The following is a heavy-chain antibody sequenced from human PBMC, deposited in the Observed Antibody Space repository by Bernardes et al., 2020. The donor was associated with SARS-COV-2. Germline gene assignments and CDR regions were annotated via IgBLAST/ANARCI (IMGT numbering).Heavy chain of an antibody. Sequence: SETLSLTCKFSGDSMRSYYWSWSRQSPGKGLELHGYIYYSGGPNYNPSLKSRPHISVDTSENQFSLRLSSVAAADTARYFCARYDGSGPFDYCGQGTLVTVSS. V-gene: IGHV4-59*01. CDR3: ARYDGSGPFDY. D-gene: IGHD3-10*01. CDR1: GDSMRSYY. CDR2: IYYSGGP. J-gene: IGHJ4*02.